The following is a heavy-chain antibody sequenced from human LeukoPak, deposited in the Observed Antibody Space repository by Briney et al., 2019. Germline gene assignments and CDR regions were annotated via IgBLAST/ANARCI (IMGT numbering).Heavy chain of an antibody. CDR1: GFTFSAYW. CDR2: VSGDGETT. CDR3: TRDLSAAHF. V-gene: IGHV3-74*01. Sequence: GGSLRLTCATSGFTFSAYWMHWVRQAPGKGLVWVSRVSGDGETTVYADSVKGRFTISRDNARNTLYLQMSSLRVDDTAVYYCTRDLSAAHFWGQGTLVTVSS. J-gene: IGHJ4*02. D-gene: IGHD6-25*01.